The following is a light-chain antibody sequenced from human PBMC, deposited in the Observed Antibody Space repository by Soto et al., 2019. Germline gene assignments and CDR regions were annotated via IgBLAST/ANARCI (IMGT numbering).Light chain of an antibody. CDR1: SSDVGGYNY. CDR2: EVS. Sequence: QSALTQPASMSASPGQSITISCTGTSSDVGGYNYVSWYQQQSGKAHKLMIHEVSNRHSGVSNRFSGSKSGNTASLNISGLQAEDEADYYCSSYTGSRAYVFGIGTKVTVL. V-gene: IGLV2-14*01. CDR3: SSYTGSRAYV. J-gene: IGLJ1*01.